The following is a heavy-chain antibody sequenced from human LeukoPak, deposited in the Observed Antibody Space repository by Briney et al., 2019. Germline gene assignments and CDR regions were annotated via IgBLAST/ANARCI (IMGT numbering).Heavy chain of an antibody. CDR1: GFSLSTSGMC. J-gene: IGHJ3*02. CDR3: ARTTRDGAAFDI. D-gene: IGHD4-17*01. CDR2: IDWDDDK. V-gene: IGHV2-70*11. Sequence: RESGPALVKPTRTLTLTCTFSGFSLSTSGMCVSWIRQPPGKALEWLARIDWDDDKYYSTSLKTRLTISKDTSKNQVVLTMTNMDPVDTAKYYCARTTRDGAAFDIWGQGKMVTVSS.